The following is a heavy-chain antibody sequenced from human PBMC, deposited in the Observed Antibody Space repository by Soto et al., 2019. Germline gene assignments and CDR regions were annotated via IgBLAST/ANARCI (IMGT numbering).Heavy chain of an antibody. J-gene: IGHJ6*02. CDR2: ISSSSSYT. Sequence: PGGSLRLSCAASGFTFSDYYMSWIRQAPGKGLEWVSYISSSSSYTNYADSVKGRFTISRDNAKNSLYLQMNSLRAEDTAVYCCARLPYGMDVWGQGTTVTVSS. CDR3: ARLPYGMDV. CDR1: GFTFSDYY. V-gene: IGHV3-11*06.